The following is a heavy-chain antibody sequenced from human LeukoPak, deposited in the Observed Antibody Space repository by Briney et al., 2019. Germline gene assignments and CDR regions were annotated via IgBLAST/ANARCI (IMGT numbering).Heavy chain of an antibody. CDR1: GFTFSSYW. CDR3: ARMRGGATCDY. V-gene: IGHV3-7*01. D-gene: IGHD1-26*01. Sequence: GGSLRLSCAASGFTFSSYWMSWVRQAPGKGLEWVANIKQDGSEKYYVDSVKGRFTISRDNAKNSPYLQMNSLRAEDTAVYYCARMRGGATCDYWGQGTLVTVSS. CDR2: IKQDGSEK. J-gene: IGHJ4*02.